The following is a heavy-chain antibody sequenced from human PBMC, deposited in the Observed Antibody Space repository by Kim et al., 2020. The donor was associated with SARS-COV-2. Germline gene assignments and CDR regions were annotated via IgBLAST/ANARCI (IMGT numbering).Heavy chain of an antibody. V-gene: IGHV4-34*01. CDR1: GGTFSGYY. D-gene: IGHD1-26*01. Sequence: SETLSLTCAVYGGTFSGYYWSWIRQPPGKGLEWIGEINHSGSTNYNPSLKSRVTISVDTSKNQFSLKLCSVTAADTAVYYCARVREPPILYYFDYWGQGTLVTVSP. J-gene: IGHJ4*02. CDR3: ARVREPPILYYFDY. CDR2: INHSGST.